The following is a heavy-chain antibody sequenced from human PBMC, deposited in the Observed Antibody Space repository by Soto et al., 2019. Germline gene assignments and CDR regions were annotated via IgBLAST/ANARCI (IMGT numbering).Heavy chain of an antibody. CDR2: IYWDDSK. CDR1: GFSLTTDRVG. Sequence: QITLKESGPTLVKPTQTLTLTCTFSGFSLTTDRVGVGWIRQPPGEDLEWLAVIYWDDSKTYRPSLESRLTITKDTSKNQVALTMTNTDSLDTAAYYCAHAYGGRSLYWGQGTLVTVSS. J-gene: IGHJ4*02. D-gene: IGHD1-26*01. V-gene: IGHV2-5*02. CDR3: AHAYGGRSLY.